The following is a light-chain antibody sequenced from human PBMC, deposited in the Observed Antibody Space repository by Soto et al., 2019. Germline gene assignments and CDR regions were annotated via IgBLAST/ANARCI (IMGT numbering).Light chain of an antibody. V-gene: IGKV1-5*03. CDR3: QQYNSYSPLT. CDR1: QSISSW. CDR2: KAS. Sequence: DIQITQSPSTLSSSVGDRVTITCHCSQSISSWLAWYQQKPGKAPKLLIYKASGLESGVPSRFSGSGSGTDFTLTISSLQPDDFATYYCQQYNSYSPLTFGGGTKVDIK. J-gene: IGKJ4*01.